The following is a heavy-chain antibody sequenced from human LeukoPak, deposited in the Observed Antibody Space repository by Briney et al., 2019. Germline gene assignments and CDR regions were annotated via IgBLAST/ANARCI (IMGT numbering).Heavy chain of an antibody. J-gene: IGHJ5*02. CDR3: ARGYCSSTSCYWLKKQVNWFDP. CDR2: INPNSGGT. CDR1: GYTFTGYY. Sequence: ASVKVSCKASGYTFTGYYIHWVRQAPGQGLEWMGWINPNSGGTNYAQKFQGRVTMTRDTSISTAYMELSRLRSDDTAVYYCARGYCSSTSCYWLKKQVNWFDPWGQGTLVTVSS. D-gene: IGHD2-2*01. V-gene: IGHV1-2*02.